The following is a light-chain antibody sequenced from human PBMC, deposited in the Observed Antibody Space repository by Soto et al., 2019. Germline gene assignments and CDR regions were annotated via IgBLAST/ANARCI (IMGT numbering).Light chain of an antibody. J-gene: IGLJ1*01. CDR3: SSYRTGGPFV. Sequence: SALTQPASVSWSPGQSIAISCTGTSSDVGGYNYVSWYQQLPGKAPKLLISEVSNRPSGVSHRFSGSKSGNTASLTISGLQAEDEADYYCSSYRTGGPFVFGTGTKVTVL. V-gene: IGLV2-14*01. CDR1: SSDVGGYNY. CDR2: EVS.